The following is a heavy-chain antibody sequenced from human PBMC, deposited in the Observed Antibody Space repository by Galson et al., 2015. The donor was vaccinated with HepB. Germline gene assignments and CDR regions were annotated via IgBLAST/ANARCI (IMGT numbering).Heavy chain of an antibody. D-gene: IGHD2-2*01. Sequence: SLRLSCAASGFTFSSYGMHWVRQAPGKGLEWVSVISYDGSNKYYADSVKGRFTISRDNSKNTLYLQMNSLRAEDTAVYYCAKDLGYCSSTSCYLSLPNSVWGKGTLVTVSS. CDR1: GFTFSSYG. J-gene: IGHJ4*02. CDR3: AKDLGYCSSTSCYLSLPNSV. V-gene: IGHV3-30*18. CDR2: ISYDGSNK.